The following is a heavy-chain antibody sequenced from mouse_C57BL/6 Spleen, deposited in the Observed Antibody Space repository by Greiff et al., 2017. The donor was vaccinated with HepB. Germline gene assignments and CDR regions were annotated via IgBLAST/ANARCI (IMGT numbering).Heavy chain of an antibody. CDR1: GFTFSDYY. V-gene: IGHV5-16*01. Sequence: EVNVVESEGGLVQPGSSMKLSCTASGFTFSDYYMAWVRQVPEKGLEWVANINYDGSSTYYLDSLKSRFIISRDNAKNILYLQMSSLKSEDTATYYCARGGGGNYPFAYWGQGTLVTVSA. D-gene: IGHD2-1*01. CDR2: INYDGSST. CDR3: ARGGGGNYPFAY. J-gene: IGHJ3*01.